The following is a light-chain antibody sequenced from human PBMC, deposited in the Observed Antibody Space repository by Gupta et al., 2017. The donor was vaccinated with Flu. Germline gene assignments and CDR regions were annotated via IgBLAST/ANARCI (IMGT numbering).Light chain of an antibody. J-gene: IGLJ1*01. CDR3: QVWDGGSDQYV. V-gene: IGLV3-21*02. CDR2: DDY. Sequence: SYVPTQPPAVSVAPGQTARIAGGGNNIGRRSVYWYRQKAGQAPMMVIYDDYARPSGIPERFSGSNSGNMATLTIRGVEAGDEADYFCQVWDGGSDQYVFGAGTKVTVL. CDR1: NIGRRS.